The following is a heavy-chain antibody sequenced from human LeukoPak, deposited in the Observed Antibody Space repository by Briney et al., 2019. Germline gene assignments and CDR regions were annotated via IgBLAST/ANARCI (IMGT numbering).Heavy chain of an antibody. Sequence: PSGTLSLTCTVSGDSISDDYWSWIRQPPGKGLEWIGYIYYSGRTTYNPSLKSRVTISIDTSKSQFSLTLTSVTAADTAVYYCARVAYGSSWFDPWGQGTLVTVSS. CDR3: ARVAYGSSWFDP. V-gene: IGHV4-59*01. CDR2: IYYSGRT. CDR1: GDSISDDY. J-gene: IGHJ5*02. D-gene: IGHD2-2*01.